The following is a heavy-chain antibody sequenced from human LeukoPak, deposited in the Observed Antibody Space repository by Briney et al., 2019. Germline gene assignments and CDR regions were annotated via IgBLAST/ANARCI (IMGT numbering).Heavy chain of an antibody. CDR1: GFTFSSYS. CDR3: ARDRASYSGSILYYFDY. CDR2: ISSSSSYI. V-gene: IGHV3-21*01. Sequence: GGSLRLSCAPSGFTFSSYSMNWVRQAPGKGLEWVSSISSSSSYIYYADSVKVRLTISRDNAKNSLYLQMNSLRAEDTAVYYCARDRASYSGSILYYFDYWGQGTLVTVSS. J-gene: IGHJ4*02. D-gene: IGHD1-26*01.